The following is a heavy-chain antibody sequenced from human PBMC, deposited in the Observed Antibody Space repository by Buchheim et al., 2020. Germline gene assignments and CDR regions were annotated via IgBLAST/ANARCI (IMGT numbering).Heavy chain of an antibody. D-gene: IGHD6-19*01. Sequence: EVQLLESGGGWVQPGGSLRLSCAASGFSLSSYAMSWVRQVPGKGLEWVSTISGSAGSTYYADSVKGRFTISRDNSKNTLYLQMNSLRAEDTAVYYCAKEKAVAGPYYYGMDVWGQGTT. V-gene: IGHV3-23*01. CDR2: ISGSAGST. J-gene: IGHJ6*02. CDR3: AKEKAVAGPYYYGMDV. CDR1: GFSLSSYA.